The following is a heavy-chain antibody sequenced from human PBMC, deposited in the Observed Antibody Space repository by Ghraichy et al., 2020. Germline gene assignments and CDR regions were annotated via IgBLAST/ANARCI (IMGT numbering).Heavy chain of an antibody. V-gene: IGHV3-23*01. J-gene: IGHJ6*02. CDR2: ISGSGGST. D-gene: IGHD2-2*01. CDR3: ASPGPGIVVVPAAIQYYYYGMDV. Sequence: GGSLRLSCAASGFTFSSYAISWVRQAPGKGLEWVSAISGSGGSTYYADSVKGRFTISRDNSKNTLYLQMNSLRAEDTAVYYCASPGPGIVVVPAAIQYYYYGMDVWGQGTTVTVSS. CDR1: GFTFSSYA.